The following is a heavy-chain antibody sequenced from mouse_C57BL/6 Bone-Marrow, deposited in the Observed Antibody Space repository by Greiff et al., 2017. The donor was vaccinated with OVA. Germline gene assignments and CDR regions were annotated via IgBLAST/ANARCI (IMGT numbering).Heavy chain of an antibody. V-gene: IGHV14-1*01. CDR3: TPYYSNYLFAY. CDR1: GFNIKDYY. Sequence: EVKLQESGAELVRPGASVKLSCTASGFNIKDYYMHWVKQRPEQGLEWIGRIDPEDGDTEYAPKFQGKATMTADTSSNTAYLQLSSLTSEDTAVYYCTPYYSNYLFAYWGQGTLVTVSA. D-gene: IGHD2-5*01. J-gene: IGHJ3*01. CDR2: IDPEDGDT.